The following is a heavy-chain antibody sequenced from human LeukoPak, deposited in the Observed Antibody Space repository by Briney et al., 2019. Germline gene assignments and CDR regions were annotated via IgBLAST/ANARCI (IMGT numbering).Heavy chain of an antibody. CDR2: IYHSGST. D-gene: IGHD3-9*01. V-gene: IGHV4-38-2*01. CDR1: GYSISSGYY. J-gene: IGHJ4*02. CDR3: LRLLTQADY. Sequence: SETLSLTCAVSGYSISSGYYWGWIRQPPGKGLEWIGSIYHSGSTYYNPSLKSRVTISVDTSKNQFSLKLSSVTAADTAVYYCLRLLTQADYWGQGTLVTVSP.